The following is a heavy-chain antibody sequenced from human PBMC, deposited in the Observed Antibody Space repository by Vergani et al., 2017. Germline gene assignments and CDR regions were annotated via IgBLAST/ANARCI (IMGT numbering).Heavy chain of an antibody. J-gene: IGHJ6*02. CDR1: GGTFSSYA. V-gene: IGHV1-69*01. CDR3: ARDTNYYGSGSYLDYGMDV. CDR2: IIPIFGTA. Sequence: QVQLVQSGAEVKKPGSSVKVSCKASGGTFSSYAISWVRQAPGQGLEWMGGIIPIFGTANYAQKFQGRVTITADESTSTAYMELSSLRSEDTAVYYCARDTNYYGSGSYLDYGMDVWGQGTTVTVSS. D-gene: IGHD3-10*01.